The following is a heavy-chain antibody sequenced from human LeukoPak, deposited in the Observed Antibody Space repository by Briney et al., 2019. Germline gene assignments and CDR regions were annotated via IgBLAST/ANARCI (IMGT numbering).Heavy chain of an antibody. D-gene: IGHD1-26*01. Sequence: GGSLRLSCVASGFTFSTYGMSWVRQAPGKGLEWVSAITGSGGSTYYADSVKGRFTISRDNSKNTLYLQINSLRVEDTAVYYCAKDLGYRWELLRSCFDYWGQGTLVTVSS. CDR1: GFTFSTYG. J-gene: IGHJ4*02. CDR3: AKDLGYRWELLRSCFDY. V-gene: IGHV3-23*01. CDR2: ITGSGGST.